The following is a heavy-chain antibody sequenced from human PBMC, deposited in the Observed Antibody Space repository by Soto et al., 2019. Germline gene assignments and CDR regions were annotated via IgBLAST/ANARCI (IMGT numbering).Heavy chain of an antibody. D-gene: IGHD6-6*01. J-gene: IGHJ4*02. CDR2: IIGSGGST. Sequence: PGGSLRLSCAASGFTFSSYAMSWVRQAPGKGLEWVSAIIGSGGSTYYADSVKGRFTISRDNSKNTLYLQMNSLRAEDTAVYYCAKAPSYSSSYFDYWGQGTLVTVSS. CDR3: AKAPSYSSSYFDY. V-gene: IGHV3-23*01. CDR1: GFTFSSYA.